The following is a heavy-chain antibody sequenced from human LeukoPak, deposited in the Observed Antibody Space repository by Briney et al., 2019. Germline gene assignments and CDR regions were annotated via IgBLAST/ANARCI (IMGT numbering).Heavy chain of an antibody. CDR3: ARDREDGYNPFDY. Sequence: GGSLRLSCAASGFTFSSYGMHWVRQAPGKGLEWVAVIWYDGSNKYYADSVKGRFTISRDNSKNTLYLQMNSLRAEDTAVYYCARDREDGYNPFDYWGQGTLVTVSS. D-gene: IGHD5-24*01. CDR1: GFTFSSYG. CDR2: IWYDGSNK. J-gene: IGHJ4*02. V-gene: IGHV3-33*01.